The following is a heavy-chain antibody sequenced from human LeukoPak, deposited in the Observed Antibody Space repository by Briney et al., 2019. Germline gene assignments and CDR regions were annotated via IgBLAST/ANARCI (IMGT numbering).Heavy chain of an antibody. J-gene: IGHJ5*02. Sequence: ASVKVSCKASGYTFTGYYMHWVRQAPGQGLEWMGRINPNSGGTNYAQKFQGRVTMTRDTSISTAYMELSRPRSDDTAVYYCARGLGVKYDFWSGYSVDPWGQGTLVTVSS. D-gene: IGHD3-3*01. CDR2: INPNSGGT. CDR3: ARGLGVKYDFWSGYSVDP. V-gene: IGHV1-2*06. CDR1: GYTFTGYY.